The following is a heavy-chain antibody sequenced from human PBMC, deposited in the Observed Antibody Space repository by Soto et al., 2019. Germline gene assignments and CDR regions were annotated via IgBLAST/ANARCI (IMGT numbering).Heavy chain of an antibody. Sequence: GGSLRLSCAASGFTFSSYSMNWVRQAPGKGLEWVSAISGSGGSTYYADSVKGRFTISRDNSKNTLYLQMNSLRAEDTAVYYCAKVFYYYDSSGYYYFDYWGQGTLVTVSS. J-gene: IGHJ4*02. CDR1: GFTFSSYS. V-gene: IGHV3-23*01. CDR2: ISGSGGST. CDR3: AKVFYYYDSSGYYYFDY. D-gene: IGHD3-22*01.